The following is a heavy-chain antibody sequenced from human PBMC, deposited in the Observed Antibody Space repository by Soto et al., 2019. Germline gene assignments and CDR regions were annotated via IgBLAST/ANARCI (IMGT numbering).Heavy chain of an antibody. V-gene: IGHV2-5*01. Sequence: GSGPTLVNPTQTLTLTCTFSGFSLSTSGVGVGWIRQPPGKALEWLALIYWNDDKRYSPSLKSRLTITKDTSKNQVVLTMTNMDPVDTATYYCARTGYSSSWYQSAIDYWGQGTLVTVSS. CDR3: ARTGYSSSWYQSAIDY. J-gene: IGHJ4*02. CDR2: IYWNDDK. CDR1: GFSLSTSGVG. D-gene: IGHD6-13*01.